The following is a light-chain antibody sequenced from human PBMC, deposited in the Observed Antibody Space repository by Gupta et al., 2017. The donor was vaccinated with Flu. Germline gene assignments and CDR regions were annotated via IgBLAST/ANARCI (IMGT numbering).Light chain of an antibody. J-gene: IGKJ2*01. V-gene: IGKV3-11*01. CDR2: DAS. CDR1: QSVGNY. Sequence: EIVLTQSPVTLSLSPGERAVLSCRASQSVGNYLAWYQQRPGQAPRLLMIDASKSDAGIPARFIGSGSGTDFTLTITTREQEDFAVYYCQQRSDLPMYTFGQGTKLEIK. CDR3: QQRSDLPMYT.